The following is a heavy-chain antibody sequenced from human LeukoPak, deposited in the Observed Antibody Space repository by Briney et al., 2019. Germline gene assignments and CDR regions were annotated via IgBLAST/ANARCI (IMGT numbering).Heavy chain of an antibody. CDR3: AGQSYHYGSGSYRFDY. CDR1: GFTFSSYW. D-gene: IGHD3-10*01. Sequence: GGSLRLSCAASGFTFSSYWMSWVRQAPGKGLEWVANIKQDGSEKYYVDSVKGRFTISRDNAKNSLYLQMNSLRAEDTAVYYCAGQSYHYGSGSYRFDYWGQGTLVTVSS. V-gene: IGHV3-7*01. J-gene: IGHJ4*02. CDR2: IKQDGSEK.